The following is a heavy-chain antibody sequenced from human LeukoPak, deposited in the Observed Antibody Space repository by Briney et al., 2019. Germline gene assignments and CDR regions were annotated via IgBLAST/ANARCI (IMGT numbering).Heavy chain of an antibody. Sequence: GGSLRLSCAASGFTFSSYWMSWVRQAPGKGLEWVANMKQDGSEKYYVDSVKGRFTISRDNAKNSLYLQMNSLRAEDTAVYYCARGARVAVIDYWGQGTLVTVSS. CDR2: MKQDGSEK. D-gene: IGHD2-15*01. V-gene: IGHV3-7*04. CDR1: GFTFSSYW. CDR3: ARGARVAVIDY. J-gene: IGHJ4*02.